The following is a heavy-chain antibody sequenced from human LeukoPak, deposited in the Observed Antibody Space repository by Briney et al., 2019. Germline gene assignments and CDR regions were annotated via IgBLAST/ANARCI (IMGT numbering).Heavy chain of an antibody. V-gene: IGHV1-18*01. CDR1: GYTFTSYG. CDR2: ISIYNGNT. J-gene: IGHJ5*02. D-gene: IGHD3-10*01. Sequence: WASVKVSCKASGYTFTSYGINWVRQAPGQGLEWMGWISIYNGNTNYAQKLQGRVTMTQDTSPSTAYMELRSLRSDDTAVYYCARGLWHYGSGSYRWFDPWGQGTLVTVSS. CDR3: ARGLWHYGSGSYRWFDP.